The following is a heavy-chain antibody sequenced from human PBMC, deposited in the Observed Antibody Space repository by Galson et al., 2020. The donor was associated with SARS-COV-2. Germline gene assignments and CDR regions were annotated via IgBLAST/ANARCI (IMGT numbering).Heavy chain of an antibody. V-gene: IGHV3-30*18. CDR3: AKEGWIQLWLRGYWYFDL. Sequence: TGGSRRLSFAASGFTFSSYGMHWVRQAPGKGLEGVAVISYDGSNKYYADSVKGRFTISRDNSKNTLYLQMNSLRAEDTAVYYCAKEGWIQLWLRGYWYFDLWGRGTLVTVSS. D-gene: IGHD5-18*01. CDR1: GFTFSSYG. J-gene: IGHJ2*01. CDR2: ISYDGSNK.